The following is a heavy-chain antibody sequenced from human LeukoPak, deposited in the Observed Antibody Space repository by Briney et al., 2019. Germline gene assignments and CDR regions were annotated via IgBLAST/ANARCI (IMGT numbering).Heavy chain of an antibody. D-gene: IGHD6-6*01. J-gene: IGHJ3*02. V-gene: IGHV4-30-2*01. CDR2: IYHSGST. CDR3: ARDQSSIAAFSAFDI. CDR1: GGSISSGGYY. Sequence: SETLSLTCTVSGGSISSGGYYWSWIRQPPGKGLEWIGYIYHSGSTYYNPSLKSRVTISVDRSKNQFSLKLSSVTAADTAVYYCARDQSSIAAFSAFDIWGQGTMVTVSS.